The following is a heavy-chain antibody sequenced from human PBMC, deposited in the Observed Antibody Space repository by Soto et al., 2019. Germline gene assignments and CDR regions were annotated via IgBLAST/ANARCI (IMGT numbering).Heavy chain of an antibody. J-gene: IGHJ6*02. D-gene: IGHD6-13*01. CDR2: ISSSSSYI. CDR3: ARDLYSSSAAESGMDV. V-gene: IGHV3-21*01. CDR1: GFTFSSYS. Sequence: GGSLRLSCAASGFTFSSYSMNWVRQAPGKGLEWVSSISSSSSYIYYADSVKGRFTISRDNAKNSLYLQMNSLRAEDTAVYYCARDLYSSSAAESGMDVWGQGTTVTVSS.